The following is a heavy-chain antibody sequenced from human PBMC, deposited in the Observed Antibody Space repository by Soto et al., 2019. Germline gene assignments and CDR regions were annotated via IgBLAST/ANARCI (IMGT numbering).Heavy chain of an antibody. V-gene: IGHV3-30-3*01. CDR3: ARGVQLARRYGIDL. Sequence: QVQLVESGGGVVQPGRSLRLSCAASGFTFRSYAMHWVRQAPGKGLEWVAVISYDGSNKYYADSVKGRFTISRDNSKNTLYLQMNSVSAADTAVYYCARGVQLARRYGIDLWGQGTPVTVSS. CDR2: ISYDGSNK. CDR1: GFTFRSYA. D-gene: IGHD6-6*01. J-gene: IGHJ6*02.